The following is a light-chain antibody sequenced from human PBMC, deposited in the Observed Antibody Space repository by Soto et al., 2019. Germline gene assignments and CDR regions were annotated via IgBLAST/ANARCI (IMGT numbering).Light chain of an antibody. J-gene: IGKJ3*01. CDR1: QSIRTW. Sequence: DIQMTQSPSTLSASVGDRVTITCRASQSIRTWLAWYQQKPGTAPKLLIYRASNLESGVPSRFSGSGSGTEFTLTISSLKPDDFATYYCQQYPTYSGTFGPGTKVDIK. V-gene: IGKV1-5*03. CDR3: QQYPTYSGT. CDR2: RAS.